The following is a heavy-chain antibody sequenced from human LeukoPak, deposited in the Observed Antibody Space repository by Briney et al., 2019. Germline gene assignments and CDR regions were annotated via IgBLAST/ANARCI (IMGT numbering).Heavy chain of an antibody. CDR1: GGSIISSTYT. Sequence: SETLSLTYAVSGGSIISSTYTWGWIRQPPGMELEWIGTVYYSGTTYYNPSLKSRVTMSADTSKNQFSLRLTSVTAADTAVYYCARLPTGFPTWFDSWGHGTLVTVSS. J-gene: IGHJ5*01. CDR2: VYYSGTT. V-gene: IGHV4-39*01. D-gene: IGHD3-10*01. CDR3: ARLPTGFPTWFDS.